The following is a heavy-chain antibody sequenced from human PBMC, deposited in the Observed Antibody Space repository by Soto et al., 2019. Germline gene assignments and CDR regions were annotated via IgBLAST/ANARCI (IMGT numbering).Heavy chain of an antibody. CDR2: IIPIFGTA. V-gene: IGHV1-69*13. CDR1: GGTFSSYA. Sequence: SVKVSCKASGGTFSSYAISWVRQAPGQGLEWMGGIIPIFGTANYAQKFQGRVTITADESTSTTYMELSSLRSEDTAVYYCGKKGYSSSYLFDYWGQGTLVTVSS. CDR3: GKKGYSSSYLFDY. D-gene: IGHD6-6*01. J-gene: IGHJ4*02.